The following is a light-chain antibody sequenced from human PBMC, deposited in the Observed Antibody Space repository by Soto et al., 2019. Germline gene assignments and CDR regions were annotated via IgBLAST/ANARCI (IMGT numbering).Light chain of an antibody. CDR1: QSVSSNS. CDR3: QQYGSSPPNT. J-gene: IGKJ2*01. CDR2: GAS. Sequence: EIVLTQSPGTLSLSPGERVTLSCRASQSVSSNSLAWYLQKPGQAPRLLIYGASSRATGIPDRFSGSGSGTDFTLNISRLEPEDFAVYYCQQYGSSPPNTFGQGTKLEIK. V-gene: IGKV3-20*01.